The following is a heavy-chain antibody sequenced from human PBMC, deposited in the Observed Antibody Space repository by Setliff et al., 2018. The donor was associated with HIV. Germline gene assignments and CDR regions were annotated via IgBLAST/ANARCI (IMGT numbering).Heavy chain of an antibody. J-gene: IGHJ3*02. CDR3: ARWPREVAEMGGAFDS. CDR1: GDSITRGSYY. Sequence: SETLSLTCTASGDSITRGSYYWSWIRQPAGKGLEWIGHIYTSGKTHYNPSLKSRVTISVDTSKNQFSLKLSSVTAADTAVYYCARWPREVAEMGGAFDSWGQGTMVTVSS. CDR2: IYTSGKT. V-gene: IGHV4-61*09. D-gene: IGHD3-16*01.